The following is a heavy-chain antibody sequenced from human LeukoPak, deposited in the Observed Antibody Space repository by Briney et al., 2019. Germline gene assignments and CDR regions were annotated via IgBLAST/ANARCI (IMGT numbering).Heavy chain of an antibody. CDR3: ARDLPKANWGSWTGDY. Sequence: GASVKVSCKASGGTFSSYAISWVRQAPGQGLEWVGRIIPILGIANYAQKFQGRVTITADKSTSTAYMELSSLRSEDTAVYYCARDLPKANWGSWTGDYWGQGTLVTVSS. V-gene: IGHV1-69*04. J-gene: IGHJ4*02. CDR2: IIPILGIA. D-gene: IGHD7-27*01. CDR1: GGTFSSYA.